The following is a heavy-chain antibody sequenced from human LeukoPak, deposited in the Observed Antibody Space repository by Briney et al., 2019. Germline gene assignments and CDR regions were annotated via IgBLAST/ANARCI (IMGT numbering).Heavy chain of an antibody. D-gene: IGHD6-13*01. CDR1: GGTFSSYA. J-gene: IGHJ6*02. V-gene: IGHV1-69*13. CDR2: IIPIFGTA. CDR3: ARVTLGYSSSWSPNRTGYYGMDV. Sequence: ASVKVSCKASGGTFSSYAISWVRQAPGQGLEWMGGIIPIFGTANYAQKFQGRVTITADESTSTAYMELSSLRSEDTAVYYCARVTLGYSSSWSPNRTGYYGMDVWGQGTTVTVSS.